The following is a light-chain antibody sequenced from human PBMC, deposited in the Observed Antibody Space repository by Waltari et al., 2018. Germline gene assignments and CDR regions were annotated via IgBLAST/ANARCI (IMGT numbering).Light chain of an antibody. CDR2: DAS. CDR1: EDIRNY. J-gene: IGKJ2*01. V-gene: IGKV1-33*01. Sequence: DIQMTQSPSSLSASVEDTVTITCQAREDIRNYLNWYQQKQGEAPRLLIYDASTLETGVPSRFSGGGFGRNFTFTISGLQPEDIATYYCQHFYNLLYTFGQGTRLEIK. CDR3: QHFYNLLYT.